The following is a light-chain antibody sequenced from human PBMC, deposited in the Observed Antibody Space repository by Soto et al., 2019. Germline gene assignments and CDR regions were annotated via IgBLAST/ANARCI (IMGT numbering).Light chain of an antibody. V-gene: IGLV1-44*01. J-gene: IGLJ1*01. CDR1: NSNIGTNT. Sequence: QSLLTQPPSASGTPGQRVTISCSGSNSNIGTNTVNWYQQLPGTAPSLLIYTNNQRPSGVPQRFSGSKTGTSASLAIGGLXXXDGADYYCAAWDDSLGAYVFGTGTKLTVL. CDR2: TNN. CDR3: AAWDDSLGAYV.